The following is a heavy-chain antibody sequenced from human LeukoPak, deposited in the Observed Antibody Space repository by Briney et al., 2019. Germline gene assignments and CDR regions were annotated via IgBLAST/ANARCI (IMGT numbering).Heavy chain of an antibody. CDR2: INTNTGNP. D-gene: IGHD5-12*01. Sequence: VKVSCKASGYTFTSYAMNWVRQAPGQGLEWMGWINTNTGNPTYAQGFTGRFVFSLDTSVSTAYLQISSLKAEDTAVYYCARGSVLYSGYSENWFDPWGQGTLVTVSS. J-gene: IGHJ5*02. CDR3: ARGSVLYSGYSENWFDP. CDR1: GYTFTSYA. V-gene: IGHV7-4-1*02.